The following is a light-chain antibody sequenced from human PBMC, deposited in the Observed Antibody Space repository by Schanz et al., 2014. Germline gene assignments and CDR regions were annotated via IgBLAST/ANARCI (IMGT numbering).Light chain of an antibody. J-gene: IGKJ4*01. CDR1: QSIRSF. CDR2: AAS. Sequence: EIVLTQSPATLSLSPGERATLSCRASQSIRSFLAWYQQKPGQAPRLLLFAASTRATGIPDRFSGSWSGTDFTLTISSLEPEDFAVYYCQQRSKWPLSFGGGTKVEIK. V-gene: IGKV3-11*01. CDR3: QQRSKWPLS.